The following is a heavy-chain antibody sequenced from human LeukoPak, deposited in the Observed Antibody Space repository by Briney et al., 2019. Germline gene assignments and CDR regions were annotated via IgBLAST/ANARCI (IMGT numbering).Heavy chain of an antibody. J-gene: IGHJ4*02. V-gene: IGHV4-61*02. D-gene: IGHD3-3*01. CDR2: IYTSGST. CDR1: GGSISSGSYY. Sequence: PLSLTCTVSGGSISSGSYYWSWIRQPAGKGLEWIGRIYTSGSTNYNPSLKSRVTISVDTSKNQFSLKLSSVTAADTAVYYCAKAEGYDFWSGYLFDYWGQGTLVTVSS. CDR3: AKAEGYDFWSGYLFDY.